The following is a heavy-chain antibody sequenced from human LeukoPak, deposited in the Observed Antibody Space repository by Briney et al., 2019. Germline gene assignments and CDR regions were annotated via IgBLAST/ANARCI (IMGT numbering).Heavy chain of an antibody. V-gene: IGHV4-34*01. CDR3: ALTREVYGDYWFDP. CDR2: INHSGST. D-gene: IGHD4-17*01. J-gene: IGHJ5*02. Sequence: PSETLSLTCAVYGGSFSGYYWSWIRQPPGKGLEWIGEINHSGSTNYNPSLKSRVTISVDTSKNQFSLKLSSVTAADTAVYYCALTREVYGDYWFDPWGQGTLVTVSS. CDR1: GGSFSGYY.